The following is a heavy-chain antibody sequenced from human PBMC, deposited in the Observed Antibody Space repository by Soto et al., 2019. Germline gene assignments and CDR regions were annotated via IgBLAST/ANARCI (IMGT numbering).Heavy chain of an antibody. CDR1: GFTFSSYA. Sequence: EEQLLQSGGGLAQPGGSLRDSCTASGFTFSSYAMTWVRQAPGKGLVWVSAISGRGGSTYYADSWKGRFTISRDNSKNTLYLQMNSRSAEDTAVYYCAKGFYYGMDVWGQGTTVTVSS. J-gene: IGHJ6*02. CDR2: ISGRGGST. V-gene: IGHV3-23*01. CDR3: AKGFYYGMDV.